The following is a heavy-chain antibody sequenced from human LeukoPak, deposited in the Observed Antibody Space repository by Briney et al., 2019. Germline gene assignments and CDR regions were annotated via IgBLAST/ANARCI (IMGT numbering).Heavy chain of an antibody. CDR3: ARVTYWNWLDP. CDR1: GESLSSYF. J-gene: IGHJ5*02. CDR2: VYTSGTT. V-gene: IGHV4-4*07. D-gene: IGHD2-15*01. Sequence: PSETLSLTCTVSGESLSSYFWSWIRQPARKGLEWIGRVYTSGTTNYNPSLKSRVTMSVDTSKSQFSLKLSSVTAADTAVYYCARVTYWNWLDPWGQGTLVTVSS.